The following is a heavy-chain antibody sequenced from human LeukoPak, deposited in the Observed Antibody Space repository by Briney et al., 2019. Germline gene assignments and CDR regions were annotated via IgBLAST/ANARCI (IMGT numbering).Heavy chain of an antibody. V-gene: IGHV1-2*02. D-gene: IGHD3-10*01. CDR3: ARSQYLLWFGELSGMDV. CDR2: INPNSGGT. J-gene: IGHJ6*02. Sequence: ASVKVSCKASGYTFTGYYMHWVRQAPGQGLEWMGWINPNSGGTNYAQKFQGRVTVTRDTSISTAYMELSRLRSDDTAVYYCARSQYLLWFGELSGMDVWGQGTTVTVSS. CDR1: GYTFTGYY.